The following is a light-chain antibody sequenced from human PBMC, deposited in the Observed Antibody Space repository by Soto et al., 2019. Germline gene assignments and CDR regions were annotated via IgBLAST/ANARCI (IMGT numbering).Light chain of an antibody. CDR2: GIS. Sequence: QSALTQPASVSGSPGQSITISCTGTSTDVGYYNYVSWYQHHPGKAPKLMIYGISNRPSGVPNRVSGSKSGNTASLTISGLQAEDEADYYCRSYATSSHEVFGGGTKLTVL. V-gene: IGLV2-14*01. CDR3: RSYATSSHEV. CDR1: STDVGYYNY. J-gene: IGLJ3*02.